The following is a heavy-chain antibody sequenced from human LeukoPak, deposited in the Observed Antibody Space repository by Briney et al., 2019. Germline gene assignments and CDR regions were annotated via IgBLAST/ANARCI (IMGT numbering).Heavy chain of an antibody. D-gene: IGHD5-12*01. Sequence: GRSLRLSCAASGFTFSSYAMHWVRQAPGKGLEWVAVISYDGSNKYYADSVKSRFTISRDNSKNTLYLQMNSLSAEDTAVYYCAREATFSVAILGVFDYWGQGTLVTVSS. CDR1: GFTFSSYA. J-gene: IGHJ4*02. CDR3: AREATFSVAILGVFDY. V-gene: IGHV3-30-3*01. CDR2: ISYDGSNK.